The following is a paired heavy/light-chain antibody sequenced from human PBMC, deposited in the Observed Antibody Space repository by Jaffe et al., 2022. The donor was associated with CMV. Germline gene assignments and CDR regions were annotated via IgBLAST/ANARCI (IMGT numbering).Light chain of an antibody. Sequence: QSVLTQPPSVSAAPGQKVTISCSGSSSNIGNNYVSWYQLLPGTAPKLLIYENNKRPSGIPDRFSGSKSGTSAALDITGLQTGDEADYYCGTWDSSLSAGVFGGGTKLTVL. V-gene: IGLV1-51*02. CDR2: ENN. CDR3: GTWDSSLSAGV. CDR1: SSNIGNNY. J-gene: IGLJ2*01.
Heavy chain of an antibody. CDR3: ARVDSFRVTTSFYYYYSMDV. J-gene: IGHJ6*02. CDR2: IYPGDSET. Sequence: EVQLVQSGAEVKKPGESLKISCKGSGYSFSTYCVAWVRQMPGKGLEWMGIIYPGDSETRYSPSFQGQVTISADKSIGTAYLQWSSLKASDTAMYYCARVDSFRVTTSFYYYYSMDVWGQGTRVTVAS. V-gene: IGHV5-51*01. D-gene: IGHD2-15*01. CDR1: GYSFSTYC.